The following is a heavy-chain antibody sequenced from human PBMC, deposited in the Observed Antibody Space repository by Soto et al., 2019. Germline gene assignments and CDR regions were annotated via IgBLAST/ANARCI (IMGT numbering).Heavy chain of an antibody. V-gene: IGHV4-59*01. CDR1: GGSIRSYH. CDR3: ARESYGYYGLGLVGWFGP. CDR2: VYHNGST. D-gene: IGHD4-17*01. Sequence: QVRLQESGPRLVKPSETLSLTCSVSGGSIRSYHWSWIRQFPGKRLEWIGFVYHNGSTDYNPSRRSRVTISAEPSQIQFFLRPRSVTAADTAVYFWARESYGYYGLGLVGWFGPWGQGTLVTVSS. J-gene: IGHJ5*02.